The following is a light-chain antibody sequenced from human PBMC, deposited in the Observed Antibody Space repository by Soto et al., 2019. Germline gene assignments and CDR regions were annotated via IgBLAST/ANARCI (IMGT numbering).Light chain of an antibody. CDR2: EVS. CDR1: SSDVGGYKY. J-gene: IGLJ1*01. CDR3: QSYDNSLSALV. Sequence: QSALTQPPSASGSPGQSVTISCTGTSSDVGGYKYVSWYQQHPGKAPKLMIYEVSKRPSGVPDRFSGSKSGNTASLTVSGLQAEDEADYYCQSYDNSLSALVFGTGTKLTVL. V-gene: IGLV2-8*01.